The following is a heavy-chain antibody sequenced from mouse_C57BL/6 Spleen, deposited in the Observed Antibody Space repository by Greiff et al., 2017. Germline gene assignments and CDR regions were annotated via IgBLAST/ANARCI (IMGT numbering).Heavy chain of an antibody. D-gene: IGHD1-1*01. CDR1: GYSFTGSY. CDR3: ARSGGSGIYAMDY. J-gene: IGHJ4*01. CDR2: INPSTGGT. Sequence: EVQLPQSGPELVQPGASVTISCQASGYSFTGSYLTWVKQSPEKSLEWIGEINPSTGGTTYNQKFKAKATLTVDKSSSTAYMQLKSLTSEDSAVYYCARSGGSGIYAMDYWGQGTSVTVSS. V-gene: IGHV1-42*01.